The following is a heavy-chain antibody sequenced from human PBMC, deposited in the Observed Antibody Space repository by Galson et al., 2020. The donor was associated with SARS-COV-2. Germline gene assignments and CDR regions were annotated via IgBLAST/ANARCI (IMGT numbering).Heavy chain of an antibody. CDR3: AKGTLYYYNSGSYRFDS. J-gene: IGHJ4*02. D-gene: IGHD3-10*01. V-gene: IGHV1-2*02. Sequence: ASVKVSCKASGYSFTGYYMHWVRQAPGQGLEWMGWINPNSGSTSYAQNFRDRVTMTRDTSINTAYMELSRLRSDDMAVYYCAKGTLYYYNSGSYRFDSWGQGTLVTVSS. CDR2: INPNSGST. CDR1: GYSFTGYY.